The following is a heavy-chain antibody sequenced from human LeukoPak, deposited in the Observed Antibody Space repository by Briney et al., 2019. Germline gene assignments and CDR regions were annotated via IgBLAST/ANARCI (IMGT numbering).Heavy chain of an antibody. CDR2: INHSGST. V-gene: IGHV4-34*01. CDR1: GGSFSGYY. CDR3: ARANDYGDPMPRYMDV. Sequence: KASETLSLTCAVYGGSFSGYYWSGIRQPPGKGVEGIGEINHSGSTNYKPSLKSGVSISVDKSKNKFSLKLSSVTAADTAVYYCARANDYGDPMPRYMDVWGKGTTVTVSS. J-gene: IGHJ6*03. D-gene: IGHD4-17*01.